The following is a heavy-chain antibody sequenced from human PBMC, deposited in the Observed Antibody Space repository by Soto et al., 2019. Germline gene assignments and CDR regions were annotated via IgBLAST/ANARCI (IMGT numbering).Heavy chain of an antibody. V-gene: IGHV4-39*02. CDR1: GGSISSSSYY. J-gene: IGHJ5*02. D-gene: IGHD3-3*01. CDR3: AREGNNTIFGVVIGHRFDP. CDR2: IYYSGST. Sequence: SETLSLTCTVSGGSISSSSYYWGWIRQPPGKGLEWIGSIYYSGSTYYNPSLKSRVTISVDTSKNQFSLKLSSVTAADTAVYYCAREGNNTIFGVVIGHRFDPWGQGTLVTVSS.